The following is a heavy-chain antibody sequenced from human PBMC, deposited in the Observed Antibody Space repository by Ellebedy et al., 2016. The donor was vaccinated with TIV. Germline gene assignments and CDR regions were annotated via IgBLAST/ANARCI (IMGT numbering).Heavy chain of an antibody. V-gene: IGHV3-23*01. J-gene: IGHJ4*02. D-gene: IGHD3-22*01. CDR1: GFTFSSFA. CDR2: ISADGRTI. CDR3: AKGSSSGFSYDRLDFEY. Sequence: GGSLRLSCAASGFTFSSFAMHWVRQPPGKGLEWLSVISADGRTISQADSVKGRFTITRDNSKNTLYAQMNRLTTEDTAAYYCAKGSSSGFSYDRLDFEYWGQGTVVTVSS.